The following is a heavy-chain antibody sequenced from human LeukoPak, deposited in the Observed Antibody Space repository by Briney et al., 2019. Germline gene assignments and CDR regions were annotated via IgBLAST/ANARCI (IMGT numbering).Heavy chain of an antibody. V-gene: IGHV4-39*07. D-gene: IGHD3-22*01. Sequence: SETLSLTCTVSGGSISSSSYYWGWIRQPPGKGLEWIGSIYYSGSTYYNPSLKSRVTISVDTSKNQFSLKLSSVTAADTAVYYCARVDSSGYCDYWGQGTLVTVSS. CDR3: ARVDSSGYCDY. J-gene: IGHJ4*02. CDR1: GGSISSSSYY. CDR2: IYYSGST.